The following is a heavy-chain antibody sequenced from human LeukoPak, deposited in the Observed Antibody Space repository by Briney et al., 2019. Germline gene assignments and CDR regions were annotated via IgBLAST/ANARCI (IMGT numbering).Heavy chain of an antibody. J-gene: IGHJ4*02. CDR1: GGSISSSSYY. Sequence: PSETLSLTCTVSGGSISSSSYYWGWIRQPPGKGLEWIGSTYYSGSTYYNPSLKSRVTLSVDTSKNQFSLKLSSVTAADTAVYYCARQPGGTAAGWYYFDYWGQGTLVTVSS. D-gene: IGHD6-13*01. CDR2: TYYSGST. V-gene: IGHV4-39*01. CDR3: ARQPGGTAAGWYYFDY.